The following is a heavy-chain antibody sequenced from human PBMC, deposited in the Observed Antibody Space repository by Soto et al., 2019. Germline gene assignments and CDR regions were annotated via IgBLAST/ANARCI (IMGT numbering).Heavy chain of an antibody. Sequence: LSLTCAVSGDSISSSVWWTWVRQPPGKGLEWIGEVFHTGNTNYNPSLKSRVTMSVDKSTNEFSLKVTSVTTADTAIYYCARKAWVRFDYWGQGALVTVSS. CDR3: ARKAWVRFDY. J-gene: IGHJ4*02. V-gene: IGHV4-4*02. CDR2: VFHTGNT. CDR1: GDSISSSVW. D-gene: IGHD7-27*01.